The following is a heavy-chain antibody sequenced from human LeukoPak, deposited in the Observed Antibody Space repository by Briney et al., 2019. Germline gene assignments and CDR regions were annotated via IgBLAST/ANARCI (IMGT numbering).Heavy chain of an antibody. CDR3: AELGITMIGGV. Sequence: GGSLRLSCVASGFTFSSYAMSWVRQAPGKGLEWVSAISGSGGSTYYADSVKGRFTISRDNAKNSLYLQMNSLRAEDTAVYYCAELGITMIGGVWGKGTTVTISS. D-gene: IGHD3-10*02. V-gene: IGHV3-23*01. CDR2: ISGSGGST. CDR1: GFTFSSYA. J-gene: IGHJ6*04.